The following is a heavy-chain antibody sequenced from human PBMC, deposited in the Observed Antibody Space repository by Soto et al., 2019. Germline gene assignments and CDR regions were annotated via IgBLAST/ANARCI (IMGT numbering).Heavy chain of an antibody. Sequence: QITLKESGPTLVKPTQTLTLTCTFSGFSLTTSGVGVSWIRQAQGKALELLTLIYGDNDKPSSPSLRSRLTIIKDTSKNPVVLRMTNMDTVDTATYFCAHRDRDSGGLFDYWGQGTLVTVSS. J-gene: IGHJ4*02. V-gene: IGHV2-5*02. CDR2: IYGDNDK. CDR1: GFSLTTSGVG. CDR3: AHRDRDSGGLFDY. D-gene: IGHD3-10*01.